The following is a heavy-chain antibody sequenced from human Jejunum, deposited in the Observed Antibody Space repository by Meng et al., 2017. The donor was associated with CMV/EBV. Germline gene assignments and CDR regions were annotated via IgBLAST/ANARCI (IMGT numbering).Heavy chain of an antibody. J-gene: IGHJ4*02. D-gene: IGHD5-24*01. CDR1: GYTFTSYA. V-gene: IGHV7-4-1*02. CDR3: ARDSPLDGYSLLDY. Sequence: GQLVQSCAELKQPVASRKVSCRTSGYTFTSYAINWVRQAPGQGPDWMGWIDPNTGNPTYDQGFTGRFVFSLDTSVSTAYLQINSLRADDTAVYYCARDSPLDGYSLLDYWGQGTLVTVSS. CDR2: IDPNTGNP.